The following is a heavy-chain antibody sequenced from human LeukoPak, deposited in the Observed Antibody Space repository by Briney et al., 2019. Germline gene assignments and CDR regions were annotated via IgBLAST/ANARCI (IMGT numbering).Heavy chain of an antibody. D-gene: IGHD6-6*01. J-gene: IGHJ3*02. CDR1: GGSISSGGYY. Sequence: TLSLTCTVSGGSISSGGYYWSWIRQHPGKGLEWIGYIYYSGSTYYNPSLKSRVTISVDTSKNQFSLKLSSVTAADTAVYCCARVSSSPPDDAFDIWGQGTMVTVSS. CDR3: ARVSSSPPDDAFDI. V-gene: IGHV4-31*03. CDR2: IYYSGST.